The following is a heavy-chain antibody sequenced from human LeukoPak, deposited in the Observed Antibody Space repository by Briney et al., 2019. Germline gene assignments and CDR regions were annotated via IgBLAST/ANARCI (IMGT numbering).Heavy chain of an antibody. J-gene: IGHJ4*02. Sequence: PGGSLTLSCAASGFTFSSYAMHWAGHAPGRGLEYVSAISSNGGSTSYANTVKGRFTISRDNSKNTLYLQMGRLRPEEMAADYDAREAGIVVRCSDYGGQGTLVTVSS. CDR1: GFTFSSYA. CDR3: AREAGIVVRCSDY. D-gene: IGHD6-6*01. CDR2: ISSNGGST. V-gene: IGHV3-64*01.